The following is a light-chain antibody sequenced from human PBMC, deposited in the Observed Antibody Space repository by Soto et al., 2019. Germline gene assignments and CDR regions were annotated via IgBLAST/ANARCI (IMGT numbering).Light chain of an antibody. CDR1: QSVSSF. V-gene: IGKV3-11*01. J-gene: IGKJ1*01. CDR2: DAS. CDR3: HQRSNWPRT. Sequence: IVMTQSPATLSVSPGEGATLSCRASQSVSSFLAWYQQKPGQAPRLLIYDASSRATGIPARFSGSGSGTDFTLTISSLEPEDFAVYYCHQRSNWPRTFGQGTKV.